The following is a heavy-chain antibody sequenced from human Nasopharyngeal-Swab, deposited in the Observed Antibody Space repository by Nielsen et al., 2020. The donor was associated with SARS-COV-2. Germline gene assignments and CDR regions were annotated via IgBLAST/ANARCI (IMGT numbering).Heavy chain of an antibody. CDR3: ARLRFLEERENWHFDL. CDR1: GGSLSPYW. J-gene: IGHJ2*01. CDR2: VDRGGST. D-gene: IGHD3-3*01. V-gene: IGHV4-34*01. Sequence: SETLSLTCAVYGGSLSPYWWTWIRQPPGEGLEWIGEVDRGGSTRYTPSLKSRVSISVDTPKNQFSLKLSSLTVADTAVYYCARLRFLEERENWHFDLWGRGTLVTVSS.